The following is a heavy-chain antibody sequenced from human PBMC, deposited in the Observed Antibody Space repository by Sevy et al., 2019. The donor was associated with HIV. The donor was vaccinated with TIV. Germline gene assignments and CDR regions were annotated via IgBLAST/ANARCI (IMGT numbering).Heavy chain of an antibody. D-gene: IGHD2-15*01. CDR3: AGDEYCSGGSCYPLPRLFNWFDP. J-gene: IGHJ5*02. CDR1: GGTFSSYA. Sequence: ASVKVSCKASGGTFSSYAISWVRQAPGQGLEWMGGIIPIFGTANYAQKFQGRVTITADESTSTAYMELGSLRSEDTAVYYGAGDEYCSGGSCYPLPRLFNWFDPWGQGTLVTVSS. CDR2: IIPIFGTA. V-gene: IGHV1-69*13.